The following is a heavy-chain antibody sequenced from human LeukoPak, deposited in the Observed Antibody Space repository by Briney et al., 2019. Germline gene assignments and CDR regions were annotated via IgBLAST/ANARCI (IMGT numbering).Heavy chain of an antibody. CDR3: MARGDSYGLFDY. V-gene: IGHV3-23*01. J-gene: IGHJ4*01. D-gene: IGHD5-18*01. CDR1: GFTFSSNA. CDR2: IRGSGGST. Sequence: GGSLRLSCAASGFTFSSNAMSWVRRAPGKGLEWVSGIRGSGGSTDYADSVKGRFTISRDKSKNTLYLQMNSLKTEDTAVYYCMARGDSYGLFDYWGHGTLVTVSS.